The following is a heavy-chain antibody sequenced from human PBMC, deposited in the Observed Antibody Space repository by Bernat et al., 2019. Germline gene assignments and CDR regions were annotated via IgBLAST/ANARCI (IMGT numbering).Heavy chain of an antibody. D-gene: IGHD6-6*01. CDR2: IDPSDSYT. V-gene: IGHV5-10-1*03. CDR3: ARHARQLVRRCWFDP. J-gene: IGHJ5*02. Sequence: EVQLVQSGAEVKKPGESLRISCKGSGYSFTSYWISWVRQMPGKGLEWMGRIDPSDSYTNYSPSFQGHVTISADKSISTAYLQWSSLKASDTVMYYCARHARQLVRRCWFDPWGQGTLVTVSS. CDR1: GYSFTSYW.